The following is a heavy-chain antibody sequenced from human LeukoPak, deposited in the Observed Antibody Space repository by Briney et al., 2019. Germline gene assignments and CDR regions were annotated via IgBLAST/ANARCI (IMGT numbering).Heavy chain of an antibody. J-gene: IGHJ6*03. D-gene: IGHD3-3*01. CDR2: INPNSGGT. CDR3: ARDVFGGYYYYYMDV. V-gene: IGHV1-2*02. CDR1: GYTFTGYY. Sequence: GASVKVSCKASGYTFTGYYMHWVRQAPGQGLEWIGWINPNSGGTYYAQKFQGRVTMTRDTSISTAYMELSRLRSDDTAVYYCARDVFGGYYYYYMDVWGKGATVTVSS.